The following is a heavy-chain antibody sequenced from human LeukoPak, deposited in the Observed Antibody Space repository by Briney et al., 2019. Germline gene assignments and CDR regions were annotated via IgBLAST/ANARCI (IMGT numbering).Heavy chain of an antibody. Sequence: GASVKVSCKASGYIFISYYMHWLRQAPRQGLEWMGIINCAGGSTRYARKFQGRVTMTRDTSTSTVYMELSSLRSEDTAVYYCAREGELLGAFDIWGQGTMVTVSS. CDR2: INCAGGST. V-gene: IGHV1-46*01. D-gene: IGHD1-7*01. J-gene: IGHJ3*02. CDR1: GYIFISYY. CDR3: AREGELLGAFDI.